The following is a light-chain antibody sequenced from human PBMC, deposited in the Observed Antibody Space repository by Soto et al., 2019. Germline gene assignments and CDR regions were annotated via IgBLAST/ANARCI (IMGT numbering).Light chain of an antibody. J-gene: IGKJ4*01. CDR1: QSVSTSY. Sequence: EIVLTQSPGTLSLSPGERATLSCRASQSVSTSYLAGYQQKPGQAPRLLIYGASSRATGIPDRFSGSGSGADFTLTISRLEPEDFAVYYCQQYGSVPLTFGGGTKVEIK. CDR3: QQYGSVPLT. V-gene: IGKV3-20*01. CDR2: GAS.